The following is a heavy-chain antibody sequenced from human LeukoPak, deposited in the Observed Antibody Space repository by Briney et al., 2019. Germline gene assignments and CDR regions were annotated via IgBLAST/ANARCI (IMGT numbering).Heavy chain of an antibody. CDR2: IYYSGST. D-gene: IGHD5-12*01. J-gene: IGHJ6*02. CDR3: AGRPSNVDIVATTPYGMDV. V-gene: IGHV4-59*08. Sequence: SGTLSLTCTVSGGSISSYYWSWIRQPPGKGLEWIGYIYYSGSTNYNPSLKSRVTISVDTSKNQFSLKLSSVTAADTAVYYCAGRPSNVDIVATTPYGMDVWGQGTTVTVSS. CDR1: GGSISSYY.